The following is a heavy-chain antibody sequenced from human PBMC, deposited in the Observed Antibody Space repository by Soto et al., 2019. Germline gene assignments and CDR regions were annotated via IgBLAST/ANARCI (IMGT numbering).Heavy chain of an antibody. Sequence: SVKVSCKASGGTFSSYTISWVRQAPGQGLEWMGRIIPILGIANYAQKFQGRVTITADKSTSTAYMELSSLRSEDTAVYYCARDIYCSSTSCYVLGNWFDPWGQGTQVTVSS. J-gene: IGHJ5*02. CDR2: IIPILGIA. V-gene: IGHV1-69*04. CDR1: GGTFSSYT. CDR3: ARDIYCSSTSCYVLGNWFDP. D-gene: IGHD2-2*01.